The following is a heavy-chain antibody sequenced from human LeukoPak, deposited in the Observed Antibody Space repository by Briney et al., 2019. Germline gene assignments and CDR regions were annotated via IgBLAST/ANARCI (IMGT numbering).Heavy chain of an antibody. J-gene: IGHJ4*02. D-gene: IGHD3-9*01. CDR1: GGSISSYY. Sequence: PSETLSLTCTVSGGSISSYYWSWIRQPPGKGLEWIGYMCYRGNTNYDPSLKSRVTISIDTSKNQFSLKLSSVTAADTAVYYCARVYGDILTGYPDYWGQGTLVTVSS. CDR3: ARVYGDILTGYPDY. CDR2: MCYRGNT. V-gene: IGHV4-59*01.